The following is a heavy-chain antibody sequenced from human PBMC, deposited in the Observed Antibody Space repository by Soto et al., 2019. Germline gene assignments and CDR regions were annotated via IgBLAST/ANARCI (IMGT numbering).Heavy chain of an antibody. J-gene: IGHJ4*02. Sequence: PSETLSLTCTVSGGSVSTSSSYWGWIRQPAGKGLEWIGDIYYTGNTDYNPSLKSRVTISVDTSKNHFSLTLNSVTAADTAVYYCARRVRDGYNYGFFDYWGQGTLVTVSS. CDR2: IYYTGNT. CDR1: GGSVSTSSSY. V-gene: IGHV4-39*02. D-gene: IGHD5-12*01. CDR3: ARRVRDGYNYGFFDY.